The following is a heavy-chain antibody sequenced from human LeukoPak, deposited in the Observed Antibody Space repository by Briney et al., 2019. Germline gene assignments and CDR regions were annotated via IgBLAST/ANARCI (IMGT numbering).Heavy chain of an antibody. J-gene: IGHJ3*02. CDR1: GGSISSYY. V-gene: IGHV4-59*01. D-gene: IGHD3-10*01. CDR2: IYYSGST. CDR3: ARESYGLGRDDAFDI. Sequence: SETLSLTCTVSGGSISSYYWSWIRQPPGKGLEWIGYIYYSGSTNYNPSLKSRVTISVDTSKNQFSLKLSSVTAADTAVYYCARESYGLGRDDAFDIWGQGTMVTVSS.